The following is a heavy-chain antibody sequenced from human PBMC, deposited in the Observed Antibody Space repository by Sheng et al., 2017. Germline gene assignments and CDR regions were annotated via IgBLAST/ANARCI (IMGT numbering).Heavy chain of an antibody. CDR1: GYSISSGYY. J-gene: IGHJ4*02. V-gene: IGHV4-38-2*01. Sequence: QVQLQESGPGLVKPSETLSLTCAVSGYSISSGYYWGWIRQPPGKGLEWIVSIYHSGSTYYNPSLKSRVTISVDTSKNQFSLKLSSVTAADTAVYYCARITIFGVVPFGYFDYWGQGTLVTVSS. CDR2: IYHSGST. CDR3: ARITIFGVVPFGYFDY. D-gene: IGHD3-3*01.